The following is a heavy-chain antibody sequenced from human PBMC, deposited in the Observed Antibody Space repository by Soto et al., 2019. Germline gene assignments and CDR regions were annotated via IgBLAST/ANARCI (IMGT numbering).Heavy chain of an antibody. CDR1: GFAASGVD. CDR2: LSYDGRNQ. J-gene: IGHJ4*02. CDR3: AKGGWYTCSSRSDC. Sequence: QVQVGECGGGVVQPGTSLRLSCSASGFAASGVDMHCVRQAPGKGLEWVAVLSYDGRNQYYADSVKGRFTVSRDSSQSTLYLQMNSLITEDAAVYYCAKGGWYTCSSRSDCWCRGNLGTVSS. D-gene: IGHD6-6*01. V-gene: IGHV3-30*18.